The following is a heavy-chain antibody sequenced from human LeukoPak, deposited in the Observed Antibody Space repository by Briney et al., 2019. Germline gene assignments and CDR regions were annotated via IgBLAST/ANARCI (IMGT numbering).Heavy chain of an antibody. CDR1: GFTFSSYA. Sequence: PGRSLRLSCAASGFTFSSYAMHWVRQAPGKGLEWVAVISYDGSNKYYADSVKGRFTISRDNSKNTLYLQMNSLRAEDTAVYYCARDAVVAAVYLSGIDYWDQGTLVTVSS. J-gene: IGHJ4*02. CDR3: ARDAVVAAVYLSGIDY. D-gene: IGHD2-15*01. CDR2: ISYDGSNK. V-gene: IGHV3-30-3*01.